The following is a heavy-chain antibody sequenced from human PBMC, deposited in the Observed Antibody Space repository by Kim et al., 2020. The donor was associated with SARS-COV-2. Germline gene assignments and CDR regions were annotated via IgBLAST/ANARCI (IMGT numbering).Heavy chain of an antibody. D-gene: IGHD6-13*01. CDR2: MKSKTDGGTT. V-gene: IGHV3-15*01. J-gene: IGHJ4*02. Sequence: GGSLRLSCAASGFTFSNAWMSWVRQAPGKGLEWVGRMKSKTDGGTTDYAAPVKGRFTISRDDSKNTLYLQMNSLKTEDTAVYYCTTDQGSSRNWGQGTLVTVSS. CDR1: GFTFSNAW. CDR3: TTDQGSSRN.